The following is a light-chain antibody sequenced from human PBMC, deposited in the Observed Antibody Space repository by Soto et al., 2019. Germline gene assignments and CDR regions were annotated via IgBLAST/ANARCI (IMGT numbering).Light chain of an antibody. V-gene: IGLV1-40*01. CDR2: GNR. CDR1: SSNLGAGYD. J-gene: IGLJ1*01. Sequence: QSVLTQPPSVSGAPGQRVTISCTGNSSNLGAGYDVHWYQQLPGAAPKLVIFGNRNRPSGVSSRFSGSKSGNTASLTISGLQADDESHYYCSSFADSSARDYVFGGGTKLTVL. CDR3: SSFADSSARDYV.